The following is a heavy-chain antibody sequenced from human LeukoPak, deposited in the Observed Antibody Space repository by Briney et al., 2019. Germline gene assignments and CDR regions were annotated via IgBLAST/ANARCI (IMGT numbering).Heavy chain of an antibody. CDR2: IIGDGSST. J-gene: IGHJ6*02. V-gene: IGHV3-74*01. D-gene: IGHD4-17*01. CDR3: ARDTVTTFRFRDYYYYGMDV. Sequence: GGSLRLSCPASGFTFSNYWMHWVRQAPGKGLMWVSRIIGDGSSTSYADSVKGRFTISRDNSKNTLYLQMNSLRAEDTALYYCARDTVTTFRFRDYYYYGMDVWGQGTTVTVSS. CDR1: GFTFSNYW.